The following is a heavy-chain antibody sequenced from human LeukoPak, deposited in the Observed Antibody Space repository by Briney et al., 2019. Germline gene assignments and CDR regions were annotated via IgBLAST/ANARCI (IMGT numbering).Heavy chain of an antibody. CDR3: ARDLPVVPAAIGAFDI. D-gene: IGHD2-2*02. Sequence: PSQTLSLTCTVSGGSISSGDYYWSWIRQPPGKCLEWIGYIYYSGSTYYNPSLKSRVTISVDTSKNQFSLKLSSVTAADTAVYYCARDLPVVPAAIGAFDIWGQGTMVTVSS. V-gene: IGHV4-30-4*08. J-gene: IGHJ3*02. CDR2: IYYSGST. CDR1: GGSISSGDYY.